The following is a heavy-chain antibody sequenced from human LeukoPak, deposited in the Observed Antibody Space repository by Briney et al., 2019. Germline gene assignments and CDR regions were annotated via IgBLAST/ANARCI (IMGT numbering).Heavy chain of an antibody. CDR1: GFIFSTHG. CDR2: IRYDGSNK. V-gene: IGHV3-30*02. CDR3: ARYRSNWSNIDY. J-gene: IGHJ4*02. D-gene: IGHD6-13*01. Sequence: GGSLRLSCAASGFIFSTHGMHWVRQAPGKGLEWLAFIRYDGSNKYYADSVKGRFTISRDNSKNTLYLQMNSLRAEDTAVYYCARYRSNWSNIDYWGQGTLVTVSS.